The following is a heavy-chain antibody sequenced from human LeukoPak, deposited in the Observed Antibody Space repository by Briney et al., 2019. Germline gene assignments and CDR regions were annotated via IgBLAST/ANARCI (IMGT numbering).Heavy chain of an antibody. CDR1: GFTFSIYA. J-gene: IGHJ4*02. CDR2: ISGSGGST. D-gene: IGHD6-25*01. CDR3: AKDFLTVTAGWDY. Sequence: PGGSLRLSCAASGFTFSIYAMSWARQAPGKGLEWVSGISGSGGSTYYADSVKGRFTISRDNSKNTLFLQMNSLRAEDTAVYYCAKDFLTVTAGWDYWGQGTLVTVSS. V-gene: IGHV3-23*01.